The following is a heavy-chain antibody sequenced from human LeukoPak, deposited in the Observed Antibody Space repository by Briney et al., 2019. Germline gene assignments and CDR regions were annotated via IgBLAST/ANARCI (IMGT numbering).Heavy chain of an antibody. Sequence: SETLSLTCAVYGGSFSGYYWSWIRQPPGKGLEWIGEIDHSGSTNYNPSPKSRVTISVDTSKNQFSLKLSSVTAADTAVYYCARGSSHYYDSSGPQNALDYWGQGTLVTVSS. CDR3: ARGSSHYYDSSGPQNALDY. V-gene: IGHV4-34*01. D-gene: IGHD3-22*01. CDR1: GGSFSGYY. J-gene: IGHJ4*02. CDR2: IDHSGST.